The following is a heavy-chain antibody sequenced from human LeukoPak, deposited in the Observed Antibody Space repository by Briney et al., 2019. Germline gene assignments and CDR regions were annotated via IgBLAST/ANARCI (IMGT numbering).Heavy chain of an antibody. D-gene: IGHD5-12*01. CDR2: INHSGST. CDR3: ARGYGGYEVFDY. J-gene: IGHJ4*02. Sequence: SETLSLTCTVSSGSISTSNYYWSWIRQPPGKGLEWIGEINHSGSTNYNPSLKSRVTISVDTSKNQFSLKLSSVTAADTAVYYCARGYGGYEVFDYWGQGTLVTVSS. V-gene: IGHV4-39*07. CDR1: SGSISTSNYY.